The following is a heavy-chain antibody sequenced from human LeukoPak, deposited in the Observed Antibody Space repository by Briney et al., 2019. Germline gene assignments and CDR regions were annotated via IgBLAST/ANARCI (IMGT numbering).Heavy chain of an antibody. J-gene: IGHJ4*02. CDR3: AKDRGYGSGSSQDF. CDR2: ISDFGGST. CDR1: GFTFSNAW. V-gene: IGHV3-23*01. Sequence: GGSLRLSCAASGFTFSNAWMSWIRQAPGKGLDWVSSISDFGGSTYYADSVKGRFTISRDNSKNTLYLQMNSLRAEDTAVYYCAKDRGYGSGSSQDFWGQGTLVTVSS. D-gene: IGHD3-10*01.